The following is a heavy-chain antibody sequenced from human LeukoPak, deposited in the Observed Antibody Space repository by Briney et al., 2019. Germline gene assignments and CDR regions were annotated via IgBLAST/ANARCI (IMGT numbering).Heavy chain of an antibody. J-gene: IGHJ4*02. V-gene: IGHV5-51*01. Sequence: IIYPGDSDTRYSPSFQGQVTISADKSISTAYLQWSSLKASDTAMYDCARQGSSGSYYSDYWGQGTLVTVSS. CDR3: ARQGSSGSYYSDY. CDR2: IYPGDSDT. D-gene: IGHD3-10*01.